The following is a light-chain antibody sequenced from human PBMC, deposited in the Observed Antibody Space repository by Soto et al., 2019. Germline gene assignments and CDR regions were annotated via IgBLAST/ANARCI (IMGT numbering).Light chain of an antibody. CDR1: QRIGSSS. CDR3: QQFGSSWLT. V-gene: IGKV3-20*01. CDR2: VTS. J-gene: IGKJ1*01. Sequence: ENVLTQSPGTLSLSPGERATLSCRASQRIGSSSLAWYQQKPGHAPRLIIYVTSNRATGIPDRFSGSGSGTDFTLTISRLEPEDFAVYYCQQFGSSWLTFGQGTKVEI.